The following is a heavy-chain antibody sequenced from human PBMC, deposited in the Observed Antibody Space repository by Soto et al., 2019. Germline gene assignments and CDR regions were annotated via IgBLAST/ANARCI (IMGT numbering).Heavy chain of an antibody. D-gene: IGHD6-19*01. CDR3: AFQWLDHISFDY. CDR1: GGSISSSSYY. Sequence: SETLSLTCTVSGGSISSSSYYWGWIRQPPGKGLEWIGSIYYSGSTYYNPSLKSRVTISVDTSKNQFSLKLSSVTAADTAVYYCAFQWLDHISFDYWGPGTLVTVSS. CDR2: IYYSGST. J-gene: IGHJ4*02. V-gene: IGHV4-39*01.